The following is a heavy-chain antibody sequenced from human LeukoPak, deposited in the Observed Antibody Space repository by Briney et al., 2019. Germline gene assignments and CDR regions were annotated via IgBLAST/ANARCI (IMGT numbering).Heavy chain of an antibody. CDR3: ARHGGALLPDY. Sequence: SETLSLTCTVSGGSISSSSYYWGWIRQPPGKGLEWIGSIYYSGSTYYNPSLKSRVTISVDTSKNQFSLKLSSVTAADTAVYYRARHGGALLPDYWGQGTLVTVSS. D-gene: IGHD2-21*01. CDR1: GGSISSSSYY. CDR2: IYYSGST. V-gene: IGHV4-39*01. J-gene: IGHJ4*02.